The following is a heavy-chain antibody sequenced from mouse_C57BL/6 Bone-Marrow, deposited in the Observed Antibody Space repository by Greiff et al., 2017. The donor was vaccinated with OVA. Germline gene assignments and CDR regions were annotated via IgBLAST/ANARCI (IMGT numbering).Heavy chain of an antibody. V-gene: IGHV1-64*01. CDR3: ARFAWFAY. CDR1: GYTFTSYW. J-gene: IGHJ3*01. CDR2: IHPNSGST. Sequence: VKLVESGAELARPGASVKLSCKASGYTFTSYWMHWVKQRPGQGLEWIGMIHPNSGSTNYNEKFKSKATLTVDKSSSTAYMQLSSLTSEDSAVYYCARFAWFAYWGQGTLVTVSA.